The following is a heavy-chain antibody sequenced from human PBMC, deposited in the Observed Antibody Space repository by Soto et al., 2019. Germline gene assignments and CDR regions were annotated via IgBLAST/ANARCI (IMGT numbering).Heavy chain of an antibody. J-gene: IGHJ3*02. CDR2: IYSNGIT. V-gene: IGHV4-4*07. D-gene: IGHD3-16*01. Sequence: SETLSLTRSVSGLSMNGFFWDWLRQSAGKGLEWIGRIYSNGITNYSPSLKGRVTMSVDTSQNQLSLKLTSVAAADTAMYYCVRGDVFDIWGRGAMV. CDR1: GLSMNGFF. CDR3: VRGDVFDI.